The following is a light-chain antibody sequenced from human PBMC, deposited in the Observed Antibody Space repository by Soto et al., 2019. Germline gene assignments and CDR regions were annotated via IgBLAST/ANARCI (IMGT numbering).Light chain of an antibody. CDR2: GAS. Sequence: IVVAPSAATLPLSPGWRGHLSYRASRSVRSYLAWYQKKPGQPPXXLIYGASSRATGIPDRFIGSGCRPAFTLSIRSMEPEAFSVAVCQPYRSSGLFRQGTRLEIK. CDR1: RSVRSY. V-gene: IGKV3-20*01. J-gene: IGKJ5*01. CDR3: QPYRSSGL.